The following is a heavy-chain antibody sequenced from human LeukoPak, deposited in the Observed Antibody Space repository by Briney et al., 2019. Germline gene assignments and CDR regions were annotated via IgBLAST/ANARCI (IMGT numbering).Heavy chain of an antibody. J-gene: IGHJ6*02. CDR1: GGSISRYY. CDR2: IYFSGAT. Sequence: SETLSLTCTVSGGSISRYYWSWIRQPPRKGLEWIGYIYFSGATNYNPSLKSRVTISVDTTKNQFSLKLSSVTAADTAVYYCAREDPQTTVPEGLDVWGQGTTVIVSS. V-gene: IGHV4-59*01. D-gene: IGHD4-17*01. CDR3: AREDPQTTVPEGLDV.